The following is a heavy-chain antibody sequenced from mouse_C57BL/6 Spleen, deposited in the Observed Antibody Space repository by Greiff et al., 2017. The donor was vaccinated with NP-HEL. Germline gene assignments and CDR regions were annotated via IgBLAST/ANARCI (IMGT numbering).Heavy chain of an antibody. V-gene: IGHV2-5*01. CDR3: AKKKGIYYGNYDYAMDY. CDR1: GFSLTSYG. CDR2: IWRGGST. Sequence: QVQLKQSGPGLVQPSQSLSITCTVSGFSLTSYGVHWVRQSPGKGLEWLGVIWRGGSTDYNAAFMSRLSITKDNSKSQVFFKMNSLQADDTAIYYGAKKKGIYYGNYDYAMDYWGQGTSVTVSS. D-gene: IGHD2-1*01. J-gene: IGHJ4*01.